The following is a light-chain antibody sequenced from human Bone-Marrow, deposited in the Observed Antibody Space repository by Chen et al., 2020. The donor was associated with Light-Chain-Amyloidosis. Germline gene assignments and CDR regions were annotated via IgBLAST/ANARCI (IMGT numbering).Light chain of an antibody. CDR1: QSVSSSY. J-gene: IGKJ2*01. CDR2: GAS. Sequence: EIVFTQSPGTLSLSPGERATLSCRASQSVSSSYLAWYQQKPGQAPRLLIYGASSRATGIPDRFSGSGSGTDFTLTINRLEPEDFAVYDCQQYGSSLYTFGQGTKLEIK. CDR3: QQYGSSLYT. V-gene: IGKV3-20*01.